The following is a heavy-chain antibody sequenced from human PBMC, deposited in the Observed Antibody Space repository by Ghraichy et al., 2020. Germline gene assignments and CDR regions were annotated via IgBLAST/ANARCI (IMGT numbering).Heavy chain of an antibody. Sequence: SETLSLTCSVYGGSFSGNYWTWIRQAQEKGMEWIGAINHSGSTNSNPSLKGRVTISVDMSKTQFSLRLRTVTATATALYYCATGTGYSFGSRWYYYGMDVWGQGTTVIVAS. D-gene: IGHD5-18*01. CDR2: INHSGST. V-gene: IGHV4-34*01. J-gene: IGHJ6*02. CDR1: GGSFSGNY. CDR3: ATGTGYSFGSRWYYYGMDV.